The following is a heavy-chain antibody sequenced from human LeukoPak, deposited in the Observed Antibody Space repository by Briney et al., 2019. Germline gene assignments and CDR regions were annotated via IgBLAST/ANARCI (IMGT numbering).Heavy chain of an antibody. CDR3: ASGRLGYCSGGSCYSLAY. J-gene: IGHJ4*02. CDR2: IIPILGIA. V-gene: IGHV1-69*04. D-gene: IGHD2-15*01. CDR1: GGTFSSYA. Sequence: SVKVSCKASGGTFSSYAISWVRQAPGQGLEWMGRIIPILGIANYAQKFQGRVTITADKSTSTAYMELSRLRSEETAVYYCASGRLGYCSGGSCYSLAYWGQGTLVTVSS.